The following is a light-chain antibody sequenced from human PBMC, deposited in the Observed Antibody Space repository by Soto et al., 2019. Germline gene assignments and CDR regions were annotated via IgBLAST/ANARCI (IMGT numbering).Light chain of an antibody. CDR3: SSYTRSSTLV. Sequence: QSALTQPACVSGSPGQSITISCTGTSSDVGGYSYVSWYQQHPGKAPKLMIYDVSNRPSGVSNRFSGSKSGNTASLTISGLQAEDEADYYCSSYTRSSTLVFGGGTKLTVL. V-gene: IGLV2-14*01. CDR1: SSDVGGYSY. CDR2: DVS. J-gene: IGLJ2*01.